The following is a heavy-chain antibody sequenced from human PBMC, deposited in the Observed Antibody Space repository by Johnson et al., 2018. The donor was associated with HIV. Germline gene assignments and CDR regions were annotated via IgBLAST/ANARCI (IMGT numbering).Heavy chain of an antibody. CDR3: TRVSSTSWALDI. CDR1: GFTFSSYD. CDR2: SGSGGDT. D-gene: IGHD2-15*01. V-gene: IGHV3-13*01. J-gene: IGHJ3*02. Sequence: VQLVESGGGLVQPGGSLRLSCAASGFTFSSYDMHWVRQATGKGLEWVSAISGSGGDTYYSASVMGRFTISVDTSKNTLYLQMNSRGVDDTAVYYCTRVSSTSWALDIWGQGTLVTVSS.